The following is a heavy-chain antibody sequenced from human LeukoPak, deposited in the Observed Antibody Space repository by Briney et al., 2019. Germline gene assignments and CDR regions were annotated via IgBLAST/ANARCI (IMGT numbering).Heavy chain of an antibody. V-gene: IGHV4-4*02. Sequence: PSETLSLTCAVSGGSISSSNWWSWVRQPPGKGLEWIGEIYHSGSTNYNPSLKSRVTISVDKSKNQFSLKLSSVTAADTAVYYCASKVNDFWIGYYIFLDYWGQGTLVTVSS. CDR3: ASKVNDFWIGYYIFLDY. D-gene: IGHD3-3*01. CDR1: GGSISSSNW. CDR2: IYHSGST. J-gene: IGHJ4*02.